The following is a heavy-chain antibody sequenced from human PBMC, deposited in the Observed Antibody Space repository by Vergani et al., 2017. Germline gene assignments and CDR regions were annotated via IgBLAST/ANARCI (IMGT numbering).Heavy chain of an antibody. D-gene: IGHD2-15*01. V-gene: IGHV3-30*02. CDR1: GFIFNRYG. J-gene: IGHJ4*02. CDR3: ARDLAYCHEGSCAL. CDR2: VLFYGSNE. Sequence: QVQLVQSGGGVVQPGGSLRLSCVASGFIFNRYGMQWVRPAPGKGLEWVAYVLFYGSNEYYADSVKGRFIVSRDNSNDALYLQMNSLRTDDTAVYYCARDLAYCHEGSCALWGQGSVVTVSS.